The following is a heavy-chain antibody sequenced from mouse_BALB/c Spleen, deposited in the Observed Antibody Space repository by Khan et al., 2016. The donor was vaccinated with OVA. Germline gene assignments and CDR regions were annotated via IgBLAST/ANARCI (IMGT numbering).Heavy chain of an antibody. CDR2: ISSDGDYT. CDR1: GFTFSTYA. J-gene: IGHJ3*01. CDR3: ARSPYGNFAY. D-gene: IGHD2-1*01. Sequence: EVKVVESGGGLVKPGGSLKLSCAASGFTFSTYAMSWVRQTPEKRLEWVATISSDGDYTYYPDNVTGRFTISRDTAKNTLYLQMSSLRSEDTAMYYGARSPYGNFAYWGQGTLVTVSA. V-gene: IGHV5-9-3*01.